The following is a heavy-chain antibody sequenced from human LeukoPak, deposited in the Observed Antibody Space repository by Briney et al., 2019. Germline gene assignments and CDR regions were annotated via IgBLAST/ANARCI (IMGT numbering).Heavy chain of an antibody. J-gene: IGHJ4*02. CDR2: INNSGGT. Sequence: SETLSLTCAFFGGSFSGYYWSWIRQPPGKGLEWIGEINNSGGTHYNPSLTSRVTISLDTSKNQFSLRLSSVTAADTAVYYCARGRGGNSGDDWGQGTLVTVSS. V-gene: IGHV4-34*01. CDR1: GGSFSGYY. D-gene: IGHD4-23*01. CDR3: ARGRGGNSGDD.